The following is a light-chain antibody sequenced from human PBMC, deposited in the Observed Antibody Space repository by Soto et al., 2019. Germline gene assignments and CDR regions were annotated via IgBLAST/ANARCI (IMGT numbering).Light chain of an antibody. V-gene: IGKV3-20*01. J-gene: IGKJ1*01. Sequence: VLTQSPGTLSVAPGERAGLSCRASQSVSNNYLAWYQQKPGQXPRLLIYGASNRATGIPDRFSGSGSGTDFTLTISRLEPEDFAVYYCQQYGSSGTVGQGTKVDIK. CDR1: QSVSNNY. CDR2: GAS. CDR3: QQYGSSGT.